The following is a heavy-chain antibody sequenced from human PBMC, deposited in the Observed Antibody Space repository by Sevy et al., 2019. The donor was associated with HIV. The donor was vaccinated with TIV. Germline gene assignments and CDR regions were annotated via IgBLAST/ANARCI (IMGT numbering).Heavy chain of an antibody. CDR3: VRDILGFDY. Sequence: GGSLRLSCAASGFTLSSNHMHWVRQAPGKGLEWVAAIWYDGSNRYYADAVKGRFTISRDNSENTLHLQMNSLAAEDTAVYYCVRDILGFDYWGQGTLVTVSS. J-gene: IGHJ4*02. CDR2: IWYDGSNR. CDR1: GFTLSSNH. V-gene: IGHV3-33*01. D-gene: IGHD3-16*01.